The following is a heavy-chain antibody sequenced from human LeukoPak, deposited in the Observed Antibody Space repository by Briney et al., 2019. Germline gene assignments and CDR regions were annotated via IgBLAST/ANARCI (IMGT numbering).Heavy chain of an antibody. CDR1: GFTFSSYI. Sequence: PGGSLRLSCAASGFTFSSYIMNWVRQAPGKGLEWVSSISSSSSYIYYADSVKGRFTISRDNAKNSLYLQMNSLRAEDTAVYYCARDLSDSSGYYYFDYWGQGTLVTVSS. V-gene: IGHV3-21*01. J-gene: IGHJ4*02. CDR3: ARDLSDSSGYYYFDY. CDR2: ISSSSSYI. D-gene: IGHD3-22*01.